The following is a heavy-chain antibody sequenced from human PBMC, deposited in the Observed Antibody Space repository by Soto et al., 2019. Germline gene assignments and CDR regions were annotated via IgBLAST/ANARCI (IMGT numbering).Heavy chain of an antibody. D-gene: IGHD6-13*01. CDR2: ISGSGGST. CDR3: AKEIGWQQLLNFDY. J-gene: IGHJ4*02. V-gene: IGHV3-23*01. CDR1: GFTFSSYA. Sequence: GGSLRLSCAASGFTFSSYAMGWVRQAPGKGLEWVSAISGSGGSTYYAGSVKGRFTISRDNSKNTLYLQMNSLRAEDTAVYYCAKEIGWQQLLNFDYWGQGTLVTVSS.